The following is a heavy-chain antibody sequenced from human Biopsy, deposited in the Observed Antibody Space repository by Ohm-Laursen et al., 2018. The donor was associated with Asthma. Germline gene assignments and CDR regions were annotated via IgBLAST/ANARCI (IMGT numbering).Heavy chain of an antibody. Sequence: VASVKVSCKASGYTFINYAIHWVRQAPGQRLEWMGWINAGNGNTKYSQKFQGRVTITRDTSASTAYMDLSSLRSEDTAVYYCARKAGSCISRTCYSLDFWGQGTLVTVSS. CDR2: INAGNGNT. J-gene: IGHJ4*02. CDR3: ARKAGSCISRTCYSLDF. V-gene: IGHV1-3*01. D-gene: IGHD2-2*01. CDR1: GYTFINYA.